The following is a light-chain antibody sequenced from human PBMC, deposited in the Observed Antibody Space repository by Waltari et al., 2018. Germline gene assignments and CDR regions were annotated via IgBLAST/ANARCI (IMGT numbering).Light chain of an antibody. CDR1: SSDVGDY. CDR2: EVT. Sequence: QSALTQPPSASGSPGQSVTISCTGTSSDVGDYVSWYQQHPGKAPKPLISEVTKRPSGGAYRFSGAKTGNAAALTVSGLQAEDEADYYCSSYAGSNNLVFGGGTKLTVL. J-gene: IGLJ2*01. V-gene: IGLV2-8*01. CDR3: SSYAGSNNLV.